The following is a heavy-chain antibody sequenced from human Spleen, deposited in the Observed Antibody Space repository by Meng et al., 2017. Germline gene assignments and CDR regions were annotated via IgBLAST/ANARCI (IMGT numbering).Heavy chain of an antibody. CDR2: INHSGST. Sequence: QVQLQQWGAGMLKPSETLSLTCVVSGGSFSDYYWSWIRQPPGKGLEWIGEINHSGSTNYNPSLKSRVTISIDTSKNQFSLRLSSVTPADTAMYYCASGSGSGWYYFDNWGQGTLVTVSS. J-gene: IGHJ4*02. CDR3: ASGSGSGWYYFDN. D-gene: IGHD6-19*01. CDR1: GGSFSDYY. V-gene: IGHV4-34*01.